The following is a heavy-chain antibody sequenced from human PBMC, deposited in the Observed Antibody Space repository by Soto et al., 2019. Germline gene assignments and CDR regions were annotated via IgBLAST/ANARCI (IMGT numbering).Heavy chain of an antibody. CDR3: ARDDIPGREVAIYGMDV. V-gene: IGHV3-33*01. CDR2: IWYDGSNK. CDR1: GFIFSNYG. Sequence: VGSLRLSCAASGFIFSNYGMHWVRQAPGKGLEWVAVIWYDGSNKYYADSVKGRFTISRDNSKNTMFLQMNSLRAEDTAVYYCARDDIPGREVAIYGMDVWGQGTTVTVSS. D-gene: IGHD6-19*01. J-gene: IGHJ6*02.